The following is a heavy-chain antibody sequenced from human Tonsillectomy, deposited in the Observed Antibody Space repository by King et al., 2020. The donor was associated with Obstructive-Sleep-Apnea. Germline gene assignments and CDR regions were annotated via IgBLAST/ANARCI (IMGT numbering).Heavy chain of an antibody. CDR2: IYYSGST. D-gene: IGHD2-2*01. CDR3: AREKHYCTSTSCDVGGFDY. J-gene: IGHJ4*02. CDR1: GDSFSSYY. Sequence: VQLQESGPGLVKPSETLSLTCTLSGDSFSSYYWSWIRQPPGKGLEWIGYIYYSGSTNYNPSLKSRVTISVDTSKNQFSLKLSSVTAADTAVYYCAREKHYCTSTSCDVGGFDYWGRGTLVTVSS. V-gene: IGHV4-59*01.